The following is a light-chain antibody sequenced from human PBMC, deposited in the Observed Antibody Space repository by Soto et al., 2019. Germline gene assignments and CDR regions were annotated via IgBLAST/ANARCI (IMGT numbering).Light chain of an antibody. V-gene: IGKV3-15*01. CDR1: QSVSSN. J-gene: IGKJ1*01. CDR2: VAS. CDR3: QQYNNWPPWT. Sequence: EIVMTQSPATLSVSPGERATLSCRASQSVSSNFAWYQQKPGQAPRLLIYVASTRATCIPASFSGSRFGTQYAHTIISLQSEDFAVYYCQQYNNWPPWTFGQGTKVEIK.